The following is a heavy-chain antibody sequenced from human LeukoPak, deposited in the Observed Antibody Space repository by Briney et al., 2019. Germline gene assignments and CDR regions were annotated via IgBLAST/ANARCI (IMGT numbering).Heavy chain of an antibody. Sequence: PGRSLRLSCAASGFTFSSYAMHWVRQAPGKGLEWVAVISYDGSNKYYADSVKGRFTISRVNSKNTLYLQMNSLRAEDTAVYYCAGEPTESCSGGSCYEQWYFDLWGRGTLVTVSS. CDR3: AGEPTESCSGGSCYEQWYFDL. D-gene: IGHD2-15*01. J-gene: IGHJ2*01. V-gene: IGHV3-30-3*01. CDR1: GFTFSSYA. CDR2: ISYDGSNK.